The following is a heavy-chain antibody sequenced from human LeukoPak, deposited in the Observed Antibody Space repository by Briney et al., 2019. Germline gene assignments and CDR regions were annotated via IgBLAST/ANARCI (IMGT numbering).Heavy chain of an antibody. V-gene: IGHV4-39*07. Sequence: PSETLSLTCTVSGGSISSSSYYWGWIRQPPGKGLEWIGSIYYSGSTCYNPSLKSRVTISVDTSKNQFSLKLSSVTAADTAVYYCAKALKVAGGALDYWGQGTLVTVSS. CDR3: AKALKVAGGALDY. CDR2: IYYSGST. CDR1: GGSISSSSYY. D-gene: IGHD5-12*01. J-gene: IGHJ4*02.